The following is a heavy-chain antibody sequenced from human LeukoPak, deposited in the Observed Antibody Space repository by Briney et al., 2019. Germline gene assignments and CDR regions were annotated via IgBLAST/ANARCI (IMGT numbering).Heavy chain of an antibody. D-gene: IGHD3-10*01. CDR3: AKDILRYYGSGSPSLDY. Sequence: GRSLRLSCAASGFTFDDYAMHWVRQAPGKGLEWVSGISWNSGSIGHADSVKGRFTISRDNAKNSLYLQMNSLRAEDTALYYCAKDILRYYGSGSPSLDYWGQGTLVTVSS. CDR2: ISWNSGSI. CDR1: GFTFDDYA. J-gene: IGHJ4*02. V-gene: IGHV3-9*01.